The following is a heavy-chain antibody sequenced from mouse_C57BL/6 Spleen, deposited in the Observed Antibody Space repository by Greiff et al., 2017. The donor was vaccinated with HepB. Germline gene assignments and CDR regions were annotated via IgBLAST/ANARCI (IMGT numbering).Heavy chain of an antibody. CDR1: GFNIKDDY. V-gene: IGHV14-4*01. CDR2: IDPENGDT. CDR3: SGYYDTFDY. J-gene: IGHJ2*01. D-gene: IGHD2-3*01. Sequence: VQLQQSGAELVRPGASVKLSCTASGFNIKDDYMHWVKQRPEQGLEWIGWIDPENGDTEYASKFQGKATITADTSSNTAYLQLSSLTSEDTAVYYCSGYYDTFDYWGQGPTLTVSS.